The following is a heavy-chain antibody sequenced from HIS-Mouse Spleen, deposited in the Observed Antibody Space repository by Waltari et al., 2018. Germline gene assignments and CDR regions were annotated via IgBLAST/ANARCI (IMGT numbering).Heavy chain of an antibody. V-gene: IGHV3-53*01. CDR2: SYSGGST. Sequence: EVQLVESGGGLIQPGGSLRLSCAASGFTVSSNYMSWGRQGPGKGLEWVSFSYSGGSTYYADSVKGRFTISRDHSKNTLYLQMNSLRAEDTAVYYCAGGVGSSWYYFDYWGQGTLVTVSS. CDR1: GFTVSSNY. CDR3: AGGVGSSWYYFDY. J-gene: IGHJ4*02. D-gene: IGHD6-13*01.